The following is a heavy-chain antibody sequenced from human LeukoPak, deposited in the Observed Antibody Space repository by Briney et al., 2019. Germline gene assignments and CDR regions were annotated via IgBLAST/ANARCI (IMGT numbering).Heavy chain of an antibody. Sequence: GASVKVSCKASGYTFPSYDVNWVRQATGQGLEWMGWMNPNSGNTGYAQKFQGRVTMTRNTSISTAYMELSSLRSEDTAVYYCARVVYHPNRRITIFGVVRPTKGNWFDPWGQGTLVTVSS. CDR2: MNPNSGNT. D-gene: IGHD3-3*01. V-gene: IGHV1-8*01. CDR3: ARVVYHPNRRITIFGVVRPTKGNWFDP. CDR1: GYTFPSYD. J-gene: IGHJ5*02.